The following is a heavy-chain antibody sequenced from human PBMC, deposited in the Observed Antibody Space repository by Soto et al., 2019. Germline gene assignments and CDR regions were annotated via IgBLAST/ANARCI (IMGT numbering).Heavy chain of an antibody. CDR3: KGAFVGVPAAIPPTDY. D-gene: IGHD2-2*02. CDR2: LTISGGST. J-gene: IGHJ4*02. CDR1: GFTFSSYA. V-gene: IGHV3-23*01. Sequence: EVQLLESGGGLVQPGGSLRLSCAASGFTFSSYAMTWVRQAPGKGLEWVSALTISGGSTYYADSVKGRFTISRDNSKSTLHLQKNSMAADDTAVYCTKGAFVGVPAAIPPTDYWGQGTLVTVSS.